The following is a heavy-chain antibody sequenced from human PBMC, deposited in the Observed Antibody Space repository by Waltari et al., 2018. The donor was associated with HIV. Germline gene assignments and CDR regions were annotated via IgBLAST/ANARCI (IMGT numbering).Heavy chain of an antibody. J-gene: IGHJ4*02. CDR3: TRNYRTHYFDY. Sequence: EVQLVESGGGLVKPGGSLRLACATSGFTCSNAWEPWVRQAPGKGLEWVGRIKSETDGGTTDYAAPVRGRFTISRDDSKNTLFLQMNSLKTEDTAVYYCTRNYRTHYFDYWDQGTLVTVSS. V-gene: IGHV3-15*01. CDR2: IKSETDGGTT. D-gene: IGHD1-7*01. CDR1: GFTCSNAW.